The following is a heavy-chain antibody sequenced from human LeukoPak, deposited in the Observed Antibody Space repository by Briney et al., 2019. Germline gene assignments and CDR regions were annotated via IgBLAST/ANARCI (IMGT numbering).Heavy chain of an antibody. Sequence: SETLSLTCAVYGGSFSGYYWSWIRQPPGKGLEWIGEINHSGSTNYNPSLKSRVTISVDASKNKFSLKLSSVTAADTAVYYCARADCSSTSCYAGGWFDPWGQGTLVTVSS. CDR1: GGSFSGYY. CDR2: INHSGST. D-gene: IGHD2-2*01. V-gene: IGHV4-34*01. J-gene: IGHJ5*02. CDR3: ARADCSSTSCYAGGWFDP.